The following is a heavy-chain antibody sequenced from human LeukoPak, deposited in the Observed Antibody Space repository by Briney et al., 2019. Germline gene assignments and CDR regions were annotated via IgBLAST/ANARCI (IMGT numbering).Heavy chain of an antibody. D-gene: IGHD5-18*01. J-gene: IGHJ4*02. CDR3: ATIKRGSIFGYFDF. V-gene: IGHV4-59*11. Sequence: SETLSLTCTVSGGSISSHYWSWIRQPPGKGLEWIAYLFDSVNTKDNPSLQSRLTLSADTSNNQFPLRLSSVTAADTCVYYCATIKRGSIFGYFDFWGQGIKVTVSS. CDR1: GGSISSHY. CDR2: LFDSVNT.